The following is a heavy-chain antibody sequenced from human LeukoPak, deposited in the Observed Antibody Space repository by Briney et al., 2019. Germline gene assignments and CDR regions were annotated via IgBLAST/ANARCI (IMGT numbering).Heavy chain of an antibody. CDR2: IIPIFGTA. CDR3: ALYKGSGSYYPIDY. D-gene: IGHD3-10*01. CDR1: GGTFSSYA. J-gene: IGHJ4*02. Sequence: ASVKVSCKASGGTFSSYAISWVRQAPGQGLEWMGGIIPIFGTANYAQKFQGRVTITADESTSTACMELSSLRSEDTAVYYCALYKGSGSYYPIDYWGQGTLVTVSS. V-gene: IGHV1-69*13.